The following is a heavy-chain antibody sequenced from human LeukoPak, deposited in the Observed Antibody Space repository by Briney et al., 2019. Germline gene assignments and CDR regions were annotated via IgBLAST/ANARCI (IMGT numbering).Heavy chain of an antibody. Sequence: GGSLRLSCAASGFTFSSYAMSWVRQAPGKALEWVSTISNSVGSSYYADSVKGRFTISSDNSKNTLFLQMTSLRAEDTAVYYCAKETTVTTYYYYYGMDVWGQGTTVTVSS. D-gene: IGHD4-17*01. CDR2: ISNSVGSS. V-gene: IGHV3-23*01. CDR1: GFTFSSYA. CDR3: AKETTVTTYYYYYGMDV. J-gene: IGHJ6*02.